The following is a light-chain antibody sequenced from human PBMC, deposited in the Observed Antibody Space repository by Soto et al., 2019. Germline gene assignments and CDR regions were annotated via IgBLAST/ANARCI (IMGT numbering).Light chain of an antibody. CDR3: SSYTDSDNLVV. J-gene: IGLJ2*01. CDR2: DVS. V-gene: IGLV2-14*03. Sequence: QSALTQPASVSGSPGQSITISCTGTSSDVGAYNYVSWYQQHPGKAPQLMIYDVSNRPSGVSGRFSGSKSGNTASRTISGVQAEDEAEYYCSSYTDSDNLVVFGGGTKLTFL. CDR1: SSDVGAYNY.